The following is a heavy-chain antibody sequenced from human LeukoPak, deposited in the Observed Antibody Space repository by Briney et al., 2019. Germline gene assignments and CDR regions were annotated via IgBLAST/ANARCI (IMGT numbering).Heavy chain of an antibody. V-gene: IGHV3-30*04. CDR3: ARGGHRQKEF. D-gene: IGHD3-10*01. CDR2: MSFDGRNS. J-gene: IGHJ4*02. CDR1: GFTFGRYN. Sequence: GGSLRLSCAASGFTFGRYNMHWVRQAPGKGLEWVATMSFDGRNSYYADSVKGRFTISRDNAKNSLYLQMSSLRAEDTAVYYCARGGHRQKEFWGQGTLVTVSS.